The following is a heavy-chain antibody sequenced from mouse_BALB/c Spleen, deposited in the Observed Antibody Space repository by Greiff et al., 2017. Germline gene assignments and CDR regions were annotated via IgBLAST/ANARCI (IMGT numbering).Heavy chain of an antibody. CDR2: IWSGGST. CDR3: ARKERAMDY. J-gene: IGHJ4*01. CDR1: GFSLTSYG. Sequence: VKVVESGPGLVQPSQSLSITCTVSGFSLTSYGVHWVRQSPGKGLEWLGVIWSGGSTDYNAAFISRLSISKDNSKSQVFFKMNSLQANDTAIYYCARKERAMDYWGQGTSVTVSS. V-gene: IGHV2-2*02.